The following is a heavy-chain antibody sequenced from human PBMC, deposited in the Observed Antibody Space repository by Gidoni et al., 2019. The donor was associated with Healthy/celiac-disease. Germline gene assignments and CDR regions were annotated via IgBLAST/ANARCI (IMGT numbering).Heavy chain of an antibody. CDR3: ARVISGSRDAFDI. D-gene: IGHD3-3*02. CDR1: GGSISSYS. Sequence: QVQLQESGPGLVKPSETLSLTCTVSGGSISSYSWSWIRQPPGKGLVWIGYIHYSGSTNYNPSLKSRVTISVDTSKIQFPLKLSSVTAADTAVYYCARVISGSRDAFDIWGQGTMVTVSS. V-gene: IGHV4-59*01. J-gene: IGHJ3*02. CDR2: IHYSGST.